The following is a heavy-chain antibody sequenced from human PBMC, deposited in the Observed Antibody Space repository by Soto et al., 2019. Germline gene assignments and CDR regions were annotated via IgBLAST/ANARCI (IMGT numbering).Heavy chain of an antibody. D-gene: IGHD5-12*01. J-gene: IGHJ4*02. CDR3: ARGGGKSGYFFDY. Sequence: QVQLRQWGAGLLKPLETLSLRCAVYGESLSDYSWGWIRQSPDKGLEWIGEINHGGNTKSNPSLKSRVTIALDTSKNQVSLLLTSATAADTAVYRCARGGGKSGYFFDYWGRGTLVIVSS. CDR2: INHGGNT. V-gene: IGHV4-34*02. CDR1: GESLSDYS.